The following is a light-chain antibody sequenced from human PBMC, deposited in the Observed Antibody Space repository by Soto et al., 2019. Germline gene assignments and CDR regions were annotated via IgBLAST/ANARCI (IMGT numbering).Light chain of an antibody. J-gene: IGLJ1*01. CDR1: SSDVGGYNY. CDR2: EVS. V-gene: IGLV2-14*01. CDR3: SSYTTSNTYV. Sequence: QPVLTQPASVSGSPGQSITISCTGTSSDVGGYNYVSWYQQHPGKAPKLMISEVSNRPSGTSNRFSGSKSGNTASLTISGLQAEDEADYYCSSYTTSNTYVFGTGTKVTVL.